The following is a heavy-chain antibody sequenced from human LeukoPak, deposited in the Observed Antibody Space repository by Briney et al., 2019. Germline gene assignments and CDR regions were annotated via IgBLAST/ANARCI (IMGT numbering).Heavy chain of an antibody. CDR3: ARSMVRGVISRTYYFDY. J-gene: IGHJ4*02. V-gene: IGHV3-21*01. Sequence: GGSLRLSCAASGFTFSSYGMSWVRQAPGKGLEWVSSISSSSSYIYYADSVKGRFTISRDNAKNSLYLQMNSLRAEDTAVYYCARSMVRGVISRTYYFDYWGQGTLVTVSS. CDR2: ISSSSSYI. CDR1: GFTFSSYG. D-gene: IGHD3-10*01.